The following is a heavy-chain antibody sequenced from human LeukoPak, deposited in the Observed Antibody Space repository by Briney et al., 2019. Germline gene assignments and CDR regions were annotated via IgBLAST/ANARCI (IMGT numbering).Heavy chain of an antibody. Sequence: SETLSLTCAVYGGSFSGYYWSWIRQPAGKGLEWIGRIYTSGSTNYNPSLKSRVTMSVDTSKNQFSLKLSSVTAADTAVYYCARDSYGSGSYYTSSWFDPWGQGTLVTVSS. D-gene: IGHD3-10*01. CDR2: IYTSGST. V-gene: IGHV4-4*07. J-gene: IGHJ5*02. CDR3: ARDSYGSGSYYTSSWFDP. CDR1: GGSFSGYY.